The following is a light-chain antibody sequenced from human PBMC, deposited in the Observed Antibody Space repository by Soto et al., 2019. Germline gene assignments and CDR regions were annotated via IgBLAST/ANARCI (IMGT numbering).Light chain of an antibody. Sequence: EIVLTQSPGTLALSPGERATLSCRASQSVSTNNLAWYQRKPGQAPRLLIYGASSRATDIPARFSGSGSGTDFTLTITRLEPEDFAVYYCQQYGSSTPTFGQGTKVEIK. J-gene: IGKJ1*01. V-gene: IGKV3-20*01. CDR2: GAS. CDR1: QSVSTNN. CDR3: QQYGSSTPT.